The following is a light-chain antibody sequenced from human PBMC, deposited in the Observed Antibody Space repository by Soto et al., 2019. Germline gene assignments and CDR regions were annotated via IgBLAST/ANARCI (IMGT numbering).Light chain of an antibody. CDR3: HQYNNYWK. J-gene: IGKJ1*01. V-gene: IGKV1-5*03. Sequence: DIQMTQSPSTLSGSVGDRVTITCRASQTISSWLAWYQQKPGKAPKLLIYKASTLKSGVPSRFSGSGSGTEFTLTISSLQPDDFATYYCHQYNNYWKFGQGTKVDI. CDR2: KAS. CDR1: QTISSW.